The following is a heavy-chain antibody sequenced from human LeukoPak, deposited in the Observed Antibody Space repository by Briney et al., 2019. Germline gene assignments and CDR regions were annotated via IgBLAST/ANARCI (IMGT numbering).Heavy chain of an antibody. V-gene: IGHV1-2*02. CDR2: INPNSGGT. D-gene: IGHD2-15*01. J-gene: IGHJ4*02. CDR3: ARYGYCSGGSCYPFDY. Sequence: ASVKVSCKASGYTFTGYYMHWVRQAPGQGLEWMGWINPNSGGTNYAQKFRGRVTMTRDTSISTAYMELSRLRSDDTAVYYCARYGYCSGGSCYPFDYWGQGTLVTVSS. CDR1: GYTFTGYY.